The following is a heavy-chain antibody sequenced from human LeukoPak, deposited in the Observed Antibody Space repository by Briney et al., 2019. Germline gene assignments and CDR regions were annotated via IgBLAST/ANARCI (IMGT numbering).Heavy chain of an antibody. D-gene: IGHD3-22*01. CDR2: IYYTGTT. V-gene: IGHV4-39*07. CDR3: ARGRSMIVVVTPFDY. Sequence: PSETLSLTCTVSGDSISSSVYYWGWIRQPPGKGLQWIGSIYYTGTTSYNASLKSRVTMSVDTSKNQFSLNLSSVTAADTAVYYCARGRSMIVVVTPFDYWGQGTLVTVSS. J-gene: IGHJ4*02. CDR1: GDSISSSVYY.